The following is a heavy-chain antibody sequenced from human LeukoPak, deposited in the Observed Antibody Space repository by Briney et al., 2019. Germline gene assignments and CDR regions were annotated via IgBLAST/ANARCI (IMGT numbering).Heavy chain of an antibody. D-gene: IGHD2-15*01. CDR3: ARIENTYCRKFDY. V-gene: IGHV4-39*01. CDR2: IYYSGSA. Sequence: PSETLSLTCNVSGGSINSGSYYWGWIRQTPGQGLEWIGSIYYSGSAYFNPSLKSRVTMSVDTSKNQFSLKLSSVTAADTAVYFCARIENTYCRKFDYWGQGILVTVSS. CDR1: GGSINSGSYY. J-gene: IGHJ4*02.